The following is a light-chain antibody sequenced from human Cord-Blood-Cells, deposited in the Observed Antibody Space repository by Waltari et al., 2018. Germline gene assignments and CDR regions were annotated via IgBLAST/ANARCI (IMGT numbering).Light chain of an antibody. J-gene: IGKJ2*01. V-gene: IGKV3-15*01. CDR1: QSVSSN. Sequence: EIVMTQSPATLSVSPGESVTLSCRASQSVSSNLAWYQQKPGQAPRLLIYGASTRATGIPARFSGSGSGTEFTLTISSLQSEDFAVYYCQQYNNWPYTFGQGTKLEIK. CDR2: GAS. CDR3: QQYNNWPYT.